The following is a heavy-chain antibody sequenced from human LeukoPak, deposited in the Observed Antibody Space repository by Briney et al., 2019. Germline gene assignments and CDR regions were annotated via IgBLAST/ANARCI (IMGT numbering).Heavy chain of an antibody. J-gene: IGHJ4*02. D-gene: IGHD6-19*01. CDR3: ARVLRATVAGLGY. CDR1: GYTFTSYD. V-gene: IGHV1-8*01. Sequence: ASVKVSCKASGYTFTSYDINWVRQATGQGLEWMGWMNPNSGNTGYAQKFQGRVTMTRSTSISTAYMELSSLRSEDTAVYYCARVLRATVAGLGYWGQGTLVTVSS. CDR2: MNPNSGNT.